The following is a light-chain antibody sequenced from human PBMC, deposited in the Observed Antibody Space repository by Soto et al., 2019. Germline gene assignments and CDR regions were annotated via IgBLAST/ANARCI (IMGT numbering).Light chain of an antibody. CDR3: LQYCSYPLT. J-gene: IGKJ4*01. V-gene: IGKV1-8*01. CDR1: QGISSS. CDR2: AAS. Sequence: AIRMTQSPSSFSASTGDRVTITCRASQGISSSLAWYQQKPGEPPNLLISAASTLQSGVPSRFSGNESGTDFTLTIRGLQSEDFATYYCLQYCSYPLTFGGGTKVEIK.